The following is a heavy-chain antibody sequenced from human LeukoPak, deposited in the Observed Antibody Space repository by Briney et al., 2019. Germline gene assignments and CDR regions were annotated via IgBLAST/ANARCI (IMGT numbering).Heavy chain of an antibody. D-gene: IGHD6-19*01. CDR1: GFTFDDYD. CDR3: ARIAMAGIGDGFDI. V-gene: IGHV3-20*04. CDR2: INWNGGST. Sequence: GGSLRLSCAASGFTFDDYDMSWVGQAPGKGLEWVSGINWNGGSTGYADSVKGRFTISRDNARNSLYLQMNSLRAEDTALYYCARIAMAGIGDGFDIWGQGTMVTVSS. J-gene: IGHJ3*02.